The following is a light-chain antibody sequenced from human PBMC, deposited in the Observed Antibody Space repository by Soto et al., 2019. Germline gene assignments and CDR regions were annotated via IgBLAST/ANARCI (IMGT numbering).Light chain of an antibody. CDR3: SSYTGRPIFVL. J-gene: IGLJ2*01. Sequence: QSVLTQPASVSGSPGQSITISCTGTSSDVGGYNYVSWYQQHPGKAPKLMIYEVSNRPSGVSNRFSGSKSGNTASLTISGLQAEDEADYYCSSYTGRPIFVLFGGGTKLTVL. V-gene: IGLV2-14*01. CDR1: SSDVGGYNY. CDR2: EVS.